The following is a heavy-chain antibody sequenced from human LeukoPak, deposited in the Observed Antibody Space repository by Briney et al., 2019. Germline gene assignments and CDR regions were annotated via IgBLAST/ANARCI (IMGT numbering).Heavy chain of an antibody. D-gene: IGHD3-22*01. Sequence: SVKVSCKTTGFTFTSYYMHWVRQAPGQGLEWMGIINPSGGSTSYAQKFQGRVTMTRDTSTSTVYMELSSLRSEDTAVYYCAVGLDDSSGYYYFDYWGQGTLVTVSS. CDR3: AVGLDDSSGYYYFDY. CDR1: GFTFTSYY. J-gene: IGHJ4*02. CDR2: INPSGGST. V-gene: IGHV1-46*01.